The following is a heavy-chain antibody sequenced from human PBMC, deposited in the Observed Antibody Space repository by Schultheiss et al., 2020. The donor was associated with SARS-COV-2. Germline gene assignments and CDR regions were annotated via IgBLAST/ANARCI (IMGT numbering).Heavy chain of an antibody. CDR1: GFTFSSYS. J-gene: IGHJ4*02. CDR2: ISSSSSTI. CDR3: ARTSSWYGYYFDN. D-gene: IGHD6-13*01. V-gene: IGHV3-48*04. Sequence: GGSLRLSCAASGFTFSSYSMNWVRQAPGKGLEWVSYISSSSSTIYYADSVKGRFTISRDNAKNTLYLQMKSLRADDTAVYYCARTSSWYGYYFDNWGQGTLVTVSS.